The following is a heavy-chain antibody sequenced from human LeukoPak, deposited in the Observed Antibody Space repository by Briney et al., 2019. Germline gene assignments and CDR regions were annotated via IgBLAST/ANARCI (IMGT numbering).Heavy chain of an antibody. D-gene: IGHD4-17*01. CDR1: GGSISSYY. CDR2: IYYSGSP. Sequence: SETLSLTCTVSGGSISSYYWSWIRQPPGKGLERIGYIYYSGSPNYNPSLKSRVTISADTSKNQFSLKLSSVNAADTAVYYCARGTTVTTLVWFDPWGQGTLVTVSS. V-gene: IGHV4-59*01. CDR3: ARGTTVTTLVWFDP. J-gene: IGHJ5*02.